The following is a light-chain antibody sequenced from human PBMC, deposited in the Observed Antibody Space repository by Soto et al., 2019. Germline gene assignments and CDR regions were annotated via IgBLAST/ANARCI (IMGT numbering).Light chain of an antibody. CDR1: SSDVGGYRF. J-gene: IGLJ3*02. Sequence: QSVLTQPASVSGSPGQSITISCTGTSSDVGGYRFVSWYQHHPGEAPKLIIYEVSNRPSGVSSRFSGSKSGNTASLTISGLQAEDESLDYCSSKSSGSTPMLFGGGTKVTVL. V-gene: IGLV2-14*01. CDR2: EVS. CDR3: SSKSSGSTPML.